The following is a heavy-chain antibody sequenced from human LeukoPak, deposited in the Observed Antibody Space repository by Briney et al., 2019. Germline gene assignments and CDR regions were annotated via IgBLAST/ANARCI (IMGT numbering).Heavy chain of an antibody. D-gene: IGHD2-21*02. CDR3: TRGQSYCGADCYSD. J-gene: IGHJ4*02. Sequence: GGSLRLSCAASGFSVSNYYMSWVRQPPGKGLEWVSVMYTGGGRYYGDSVKGRFTISRDNSKNTVFLQMNSLRVEDTALYYCTRGQSYCGADCYSDWGQGTLVAVSS. CDR2: MYTGGGR. V-gene: IGHV3-66*01. CDR1: GFSVSNYY.